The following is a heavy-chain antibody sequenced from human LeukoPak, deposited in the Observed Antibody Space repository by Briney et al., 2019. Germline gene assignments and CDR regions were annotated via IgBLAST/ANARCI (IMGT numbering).Heavy chain of an antibody. D-gene: IGHD6-13*01. CDR3: AREAAPGLFDY. V-gene: IGHV3-53*01. CDR2: VSGSGDST. CDR1: GFTVSSNY. J-gene: IGHJ4*02. Sequence: GGSLRLSCAASGFTVSSNYMSWVRQAPGKGLEWVSAVSGSGDSTYYADSVKGRFTISRDNAKNSLYLQMNSLRAEDTAVYYCAREAAPGLFDYRGQGTLVTVSS.